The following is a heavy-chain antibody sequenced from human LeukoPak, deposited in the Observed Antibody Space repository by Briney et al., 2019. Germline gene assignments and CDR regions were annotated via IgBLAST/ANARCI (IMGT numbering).Heavy chain of an antibody. D-gene: IGHD2-8*01. CDR3: AGIQTLGVAFDY. CDR2: IYYVGGT. J-gene: IGHJ4*02. CDR1: VGSLSICY. Sequence: SETLSLTCTLSVGSLSICYRCCIWEPLGKGREWMVYIYYVGGTNYNPSLMSRVTLSAETSKNQSSLKLRSVTGAPTTRLYCAGIQTLGVAFDYWGQGTLVTVSS. V-gene: IGHV4-59*01.